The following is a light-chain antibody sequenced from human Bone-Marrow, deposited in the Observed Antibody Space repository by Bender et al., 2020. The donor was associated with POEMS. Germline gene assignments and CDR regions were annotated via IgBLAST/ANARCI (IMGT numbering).Light chain of an antibody. CDR1: SSDY. Sequence: QSAPTQPASVSGSPGQSITISCTGTSSDYVSWYQQHPGEAPKLMLYDVSYRPSGVSDRFSGSKSGNTASLTISGLQAEDEAGYYCSSFTVNTPWIFGGGTKLTVL. CDR3: SSFTVNTPWI. V-gene: IGLV2-14*01. CDR2: DVS. J-gene: IGLJ2*01.